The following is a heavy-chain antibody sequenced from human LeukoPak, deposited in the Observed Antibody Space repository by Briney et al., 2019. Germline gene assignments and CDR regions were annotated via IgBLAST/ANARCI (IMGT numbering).Heavy chain of an antibody. CDR1: GGSFSGYY. CDR2: ISHSGST. Sequence: SETLSLTCAVYGGSFSGYYWSWIRQPPGKGLEWIGEISHSGSTNYNPSLKSRVTISVDTSKNQFSLKLSSVTAADTAVYYCALGGVPAALWGQGTLVTVSS. V-gene: IGHV4-34*01. CDR3: ALGGVPAAL. J-gene: IGHJ4*02. D-gene: IGHD2-2*01.